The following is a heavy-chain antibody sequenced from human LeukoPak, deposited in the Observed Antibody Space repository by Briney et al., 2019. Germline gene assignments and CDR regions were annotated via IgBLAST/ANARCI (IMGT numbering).Heavy chain of an antibody. CDR2: INHSGST. CDR3: ARGRKRMDV. CDR1: GGSFSGDY. J-gene: IGHJ6*04. Sequence: SETLSLTCAVYGGSFSGDYWSWIRQPPGKGLEWIGEINHSGSTNYNPSLKSRVTISVDTSKNQFSLKLSSVTAADTAVYYCARGRKRMDVWGKGTTVTVSS. V-gene: IGHV4-34*01.